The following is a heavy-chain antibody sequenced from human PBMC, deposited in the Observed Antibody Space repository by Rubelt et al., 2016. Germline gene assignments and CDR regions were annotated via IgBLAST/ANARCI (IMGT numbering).Heavy chain of an antibody. J-gene: IGHJ4*02. D-gene: IGHD3-22*01. Sequence: SYAQKFQGRVTMTRDTSTSTVYMELSSLGSEDTAVYYCARDSSGYYFFLYWGQGTLVTVSS. V-gene: IGHV1-46*03. CDR3: ARDSSGYYFFLY.